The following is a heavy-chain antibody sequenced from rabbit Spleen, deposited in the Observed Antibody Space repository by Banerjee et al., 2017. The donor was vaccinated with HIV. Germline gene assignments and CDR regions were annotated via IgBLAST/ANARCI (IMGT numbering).Heavy chain of an antibody. CDR1: GVSFSANSY. V-gene: IGHV1S40*01. J-gene: IGHJ4*01. CDR2: IDTGNSDFT. Sequence: QSLEESGGDLVKPGASLTLTCTASGVSFSANSYMCWVRQAPGKELEWIACIDTGNSDFTYFASWAKGRFTISKTSSTTVTLQMTSLTAADTATYFCARDGTGGSYFALWGQGTLVTVS. CDR3: ARDGTGGSYFAL. D-gene: IGHD8-1*01.